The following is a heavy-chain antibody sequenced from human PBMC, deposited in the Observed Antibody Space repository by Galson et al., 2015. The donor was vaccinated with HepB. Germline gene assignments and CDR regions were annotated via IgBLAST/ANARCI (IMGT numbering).Heavy chain of an antibody. CDR2: IYHSGST. V-gene: IGHV4-39*01. CDR1: GGSISSSSYY. CDR3: AGRSYATT. J-gene: IGHJ5*02. D-gene: IGHD3-16*01. Sequence: LSLTCTVSGGSISSSSYYWGWIRQPPGKGLEWIGSIYHSGSTYYNPSLKSRVTISVDTSKNQFSLKLSSVTAADTAVYYCAGRSYATTWGQGTLVTVSS.